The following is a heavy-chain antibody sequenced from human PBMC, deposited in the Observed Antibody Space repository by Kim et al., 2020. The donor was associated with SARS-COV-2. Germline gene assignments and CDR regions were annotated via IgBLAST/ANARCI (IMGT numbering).Heavy chain of an antibody. V-gene: IGHV4-34*01. CDR2: ITHSGST. J-gene: IGHJ5*01. D-gene: IGHD6-13*01. Sequence: SETLSLTCAVYGGSFSGYYWSWIRQPPGKGLEWIGEITHSGSTNYNPSLKSRVTISVDTSKNQFSLKLSSVTAAATAVYYCARGPGYSSISSGARNWFD. CDR1: GGSFSGYY. CDR3: ARGPGYSSISSGARNWFD.